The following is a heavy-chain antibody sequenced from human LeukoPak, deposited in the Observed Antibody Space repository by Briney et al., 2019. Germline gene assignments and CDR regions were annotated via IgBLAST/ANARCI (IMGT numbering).Heavy chain of an antibody. D-gene: IGHD5-12*01. Sequence: SETLSLTCSVSGGSISSYYWSWIRQPPGKGLEWIGYIYYSGSTNYNPSLKSRVTISVDTSKNQFSLKLSSVTAADTAVYYCARENYSGYDYWGQGTLVTVSS. CDR1: GGSISSYY. J-gene: IGHJ4*02. CDR2: IYYSGST. V-gene: IGHV4-59*01. CDR3: ARENYSGYDY.